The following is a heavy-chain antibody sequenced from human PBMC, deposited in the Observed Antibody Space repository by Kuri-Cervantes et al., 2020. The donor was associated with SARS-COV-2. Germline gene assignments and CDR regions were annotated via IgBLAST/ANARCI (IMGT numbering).Heavy chain of an antibody. Sequence: GSLSLSCAVYGGSFSGYYWSWIRQPPGKGLEWIGEINHSGSTNYNPSLKSRVTISVDTSKNQFSLKLSSVTAADTAVYYCARRRGYSGYVDRPSYFDYWGQGTLVTVSS. CDR1: GGSFSGYY. D-gene: IGHD5-12*01. CDR2: INHSGST. CDR3: ARRRGYSGYVDRPSYFDY. V-gene: IGHV4-34*01. J-gene: IGHJ4*02.